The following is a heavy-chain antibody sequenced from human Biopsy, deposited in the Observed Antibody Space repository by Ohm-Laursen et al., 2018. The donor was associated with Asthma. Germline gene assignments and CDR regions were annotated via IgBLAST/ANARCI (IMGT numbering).Heavy chain of an antibody. CDR2: ISYDGGNK. J-gene: IGHJ3*02. Sequence: SLRLSCAASGFTFSIYDIHWVHQAPGKGLAWVAVISYDGGNKFYGDSVKGRFTLSRDNSRNTLYLQMNSLRVEDTAIYYCARTHERWTSIQDDALDIWGQGTMVIVSS. CDR3: ARTHERWTSIQDDALDI. V-gene: IGHV3-30*03. D-gene: IGHD4-23*01. CDR1: GFTFSIYD.